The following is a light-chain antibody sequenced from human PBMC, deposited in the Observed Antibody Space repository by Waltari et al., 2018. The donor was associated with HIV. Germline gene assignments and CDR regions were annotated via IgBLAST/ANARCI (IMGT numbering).Light chain of an antibody. V-gene: IGLV1-47*01. CDR3: AAWSGSLSGVV. CDR2: RNN. J-gene: IGLJ2*01. Sequence: QSVLTQPPSASGTPGQRVTISCSGSSSTLGSYSVSWSQQLPGTAPKLLIYRNNQRPSGVPDRFSGSKSGTSGSLAISGLRSEDEADYFCAAWSGSLSGVVFGGGTKLTVL. CDR1: SSTLGSYS.